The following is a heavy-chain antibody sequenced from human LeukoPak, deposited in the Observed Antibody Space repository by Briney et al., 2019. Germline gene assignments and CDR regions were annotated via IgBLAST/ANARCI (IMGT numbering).Heavy chain of an antibody. CDR1: GFTFSSYS. J-gene: IGHJ4*02. CDR2: ISSSSSYI. Sequence: GGSLRLSCAASGFTFSSYSMNWVRQAPGKGLEWVSSISSSSSYIYYADSVKGRFTISRDNAKNSLYLQMNSLRAEDTAVYYCARLSTVTNFDYWGQGTLVTVSS. D-gene: IGHD4-17*01. V-gene: IGHV3-21*01. CDR3: ARLSTVTNFDY.